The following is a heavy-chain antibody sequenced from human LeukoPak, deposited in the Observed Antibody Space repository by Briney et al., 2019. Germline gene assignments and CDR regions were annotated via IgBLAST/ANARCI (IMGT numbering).Heavy chain of an antibody. D-gene: IGHD6-6*01. Sequence: GGSLRLSCAASGFTFSSYGIHWVRQAPGRGLEWVSAISTTGGTTYYADSVRGRFTISRDNSRNTLYLQMNSLRAEDTAIYYCAKGPYSNSHYYFDYWGQGTLVTVSS. CDR3: AKGPYSNSHYYFDY. J-gene: IGHJ4*02. CDR1: GFTFSSYG. CDR2: ISTTGGTT. V-gene: IGHV3-23*01.